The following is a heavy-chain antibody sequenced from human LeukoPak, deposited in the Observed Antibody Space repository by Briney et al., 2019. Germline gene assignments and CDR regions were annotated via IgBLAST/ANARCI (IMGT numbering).Heavy chain of an antibody. CDR3: ARGEINTWYAFDI. V-gene: IGHV3-53*01. CDR1: GFTVTGNY. Sequence: GGSLRLSCSASGFTVTGNYMSWVRQAPGKGLEWVSVIYSDGNTYYADSVKGRFTISRDNSKNTLFLQMNTLRAEDTAMYCCARGEINTWYAFDIWGQGTVVTVSS. D-gene: IGHD6-13*01. CDR2: IYSDGNT. J-gene: IGHJ3*02.